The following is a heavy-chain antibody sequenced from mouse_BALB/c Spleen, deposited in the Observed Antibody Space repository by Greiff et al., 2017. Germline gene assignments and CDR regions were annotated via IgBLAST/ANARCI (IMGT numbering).Heavy chain of an antibody. D-gene: IGHD1-1*01. CDR2: IDPSDSYT. CDR3: ARYGTGPY. V-gene: IGHV1-69*02. Sequence: VQLQQPGAELVKPGASVKLSCKASGYTFTSYWMHWVKQRPGQGLEWIGEIDPSDSYTNYNQKFKGKATLTVDKSSSTAYMQLSSLTSEDSAVYYCARYGTGPYWGQGTLVTVPA. J-gene: IGHJ3*01. CDR1: GYTFTSYW.